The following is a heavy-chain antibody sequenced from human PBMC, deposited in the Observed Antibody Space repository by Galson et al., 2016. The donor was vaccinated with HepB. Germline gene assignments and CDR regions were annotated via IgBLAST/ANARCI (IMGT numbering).Heavy chain of an antibody. V-gene: IGHV3-48*02. J-gene: IGHJ5*02. Sequence: SLRLSCAGSGFTFSDHGMNWVRQAPGKGLEWLSFISSGSNTAYYADSVTGRFIISRDNAKNSVFLQMNSLRDDDTAVYYCARRPRGYVINHFDPWGRGTLVTVSS. CDR1: GFTFSDHG. D-gene: IGHD6-25*01. CDR3: ARRPRGYVINHFDP. CDR2: ISSGSNTA.